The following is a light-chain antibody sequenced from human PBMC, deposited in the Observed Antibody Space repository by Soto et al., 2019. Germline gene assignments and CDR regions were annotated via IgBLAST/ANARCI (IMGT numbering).Light chain of an antibody. CDR2: EVS. V-gene: IGLV2-8*01. CDR3: SSFAGNNNLV. Sequence: QSALTQPPSASGSPGQSVTISCTGTSSDVVGYNYVSWYQQHPGKAPKLMISEVSKRPSGVPDRFSGSKSGNTASLTVSGLQAEDEADYYCSSFAGNNNLVFGGGTKLTVL. CDR1: SSDVVGYNY. J-gene: IGLJ2*01.